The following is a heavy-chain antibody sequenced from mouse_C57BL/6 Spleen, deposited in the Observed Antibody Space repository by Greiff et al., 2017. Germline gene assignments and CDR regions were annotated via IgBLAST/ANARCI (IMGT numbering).Heavy chain of an antibody. CDR2: IDPANGNT. Sequence: EVQLVESVAELVRPGASVKLSCTASGFNIKNTYMHWVKQRPEQGLEWIGRIDPANGNTKYAPKFQGKATITADTSSNTAYLQLSSLTSEDTAIYYCAPYYYGSSSFAYWGQGTLVTVSA. V-gene: IGHV14-3*01. J-gene: IGHJ3*01. CDR3: APYYYGSSSFAY. CDR1: GFNIKNTY. D-gene: IGHD1-1*01.